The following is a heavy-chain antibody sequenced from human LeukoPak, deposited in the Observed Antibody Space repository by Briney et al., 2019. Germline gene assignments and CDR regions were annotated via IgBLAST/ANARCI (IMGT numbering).Heavy chain of an antibody. Sequence: QPGGSLRLSCAASGFTFSRYALHWVRQAPGKGLEWVAVISYDGSNKYYADSVKGRFTISRDNSKNTLYLQMNSLRAEDTAVYYCARAAVARYFDYWGQGTLVTVSS. CDR3: ARAAVARYFDY. D-gene: IGHD5-12*01. J-gene: IGHJ4*02. CDR2: ISYDGSNK. CDR1: GFTFSRYA. V-gene: IGHV3-30-3*01.